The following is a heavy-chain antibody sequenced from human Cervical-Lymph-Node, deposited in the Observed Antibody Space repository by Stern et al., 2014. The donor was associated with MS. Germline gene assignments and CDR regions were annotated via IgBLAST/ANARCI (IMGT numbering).Heavy chain of an antibody. Sequence: QMQLVQSGAEVTKPGASVKVSCKTSGDTFTTYAFTWVRQAPGQGLEWMGGVNAYNGKTTYAQKLQGRVTMTTDTSTSTAYMDLRSLRSDDTAMYYCAISDVPFYHYSLDVWGQGTTVTVSS. J-gene: IGHJ6*02. V-gene: IGHV1-18*01. D-gene: IGHD2-21*02. CDR3: AISDVPFYHYSLDV. CDR1: GDTFTTYA. CDR2: VNAYNGKT.